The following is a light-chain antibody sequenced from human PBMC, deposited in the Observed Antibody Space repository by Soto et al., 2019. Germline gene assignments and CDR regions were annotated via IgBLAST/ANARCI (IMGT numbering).Light chain of an antibody. J-gene: IGLJ2*01. CDR1: SSDVGGYNY. Sequence: ALTQPPSASGSPGQSVTISCIGTSSDVGGYNYVSWYQQHPGKAPKLMIYEVSKRPSGVPDRFSGSKSGNTASLTVSGLQAEDEADYYCSSYAASNNLGVFGGGTKVTVL. CDR3: SSYAASNNLGV. CDR2: EVS. V-gene: IGLV2-8*01.